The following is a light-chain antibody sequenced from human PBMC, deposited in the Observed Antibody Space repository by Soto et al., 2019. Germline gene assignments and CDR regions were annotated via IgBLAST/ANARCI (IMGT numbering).Light chain of an antibody. J-gene: IGLJ2*01. CDR1: SSDVGGYNY. Sequence: ALTQPPSASGSPGQSVTISCIGTSSDVGGYNYVSWYQQHPGKAPKLMIYEVSKRPSGVPDRFSGSKSGNTASLTVSGLQAEDEADYYCSSYAASNNLGVFGGGTKVTVL. CDR3: SSYAASNNLGV. CDR2: EVS. V-gene: IGLV2-8*01.